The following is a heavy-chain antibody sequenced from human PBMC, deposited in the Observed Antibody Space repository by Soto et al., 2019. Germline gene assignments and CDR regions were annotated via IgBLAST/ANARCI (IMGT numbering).Heavy chain of an antibody. Sequence: QVQLVQSGAEVKKPGASVKVSCKASGYTFTSYDINWVRQATGQGIEWMGWMNPNSGNTGYAQKFQGRVTMTRNTSISTAYMELSSMRSEDTAVYYCAIRRDGYNWRSDYWGQGTLVTVSS. V-gene: IGHV1-8*01. D-gene: IGHD5-12*01. CDR2: MNPNSGNT. CDR1: GYTFTSYD. CDR3: AIRRDGYNWRSDY. J-gene: IGHJ4*02.